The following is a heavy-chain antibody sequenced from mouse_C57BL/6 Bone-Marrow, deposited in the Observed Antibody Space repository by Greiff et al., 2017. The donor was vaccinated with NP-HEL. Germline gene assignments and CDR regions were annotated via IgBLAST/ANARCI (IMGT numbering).Heavy chain of an antibody. V-gene: IGHV1-74*01. CDR1: GYTFTSYW. D-gene: IGHD1-1*01. CDR2: IHPSDSDT. CDR3: AILYYYGSSPDY. Sequence: QVQLQQPGAELVKPGASVKVSCKASGYTFTSYWMHWVKQRPGQGLEWIGRIHPSDSDTNYNQKFKGKATLTVDKSSSTAYMQLSSLISEDSAVYYCAILYYYGSSPDYWGQGTTLTVSS. J-gene: IGHJ2*01.